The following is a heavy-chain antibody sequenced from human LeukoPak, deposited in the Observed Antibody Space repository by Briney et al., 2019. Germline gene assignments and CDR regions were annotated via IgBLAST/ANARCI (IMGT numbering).Heavy chain of an antibody. CDR1: GGSISSYY. Sequence: SETLSLTCTVSGGSISSYYWSWIRQPPGKGLEWIGYIYYSGSTNYNPSLKSRVTVSVDTSKNQFSLKLSSVTAADTAVYYCARYSSGWYMSVYYFHYWGQGTLVTVSS. CDR3: ARYSSGWYMSVYYFHY. CDR2: IYYSGST. V-gene: IGHV4-59*01. J-gene: IGHJ4*02. D-gene: IGHD6-19*01.